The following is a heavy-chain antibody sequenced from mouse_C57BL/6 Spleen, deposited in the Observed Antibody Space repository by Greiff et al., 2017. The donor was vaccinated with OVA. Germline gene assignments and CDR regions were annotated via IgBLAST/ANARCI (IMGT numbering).Heavy chain of an antibody. Sequence: EVHLVESGEGLVKPGGSLKLSCAASGFTFSSYAMSWVRQTPEKRLEWVAYISSGGDYIYYADTVKGRFTISRDNARNTLYLQMSSLKSEDTAMYYCTREGDYDVRYFDVWGTGTTVTVSS. D-gene: IGHD2-4*01. V-gene: IGHV5-9-1*02. CDR1: GFTFSSYA. CDR2: ISSGGDYI. J-gene: IGHJ1*03. CDR3: TREGDYDVRYFDV.